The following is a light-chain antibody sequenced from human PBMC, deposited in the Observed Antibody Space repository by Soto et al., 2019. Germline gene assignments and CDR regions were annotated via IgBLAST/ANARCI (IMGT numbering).Light chain of an antibody. CDR3: QSYDSSLSAVV. CDR1: SSNIGAGYD. J-gene: IGLJ2*01. V-gene: IGLV1-40*01. CDR2: GNS. Sequence: QSALTQPPSVSGAPGQRVTISCTGSSSNIGAGYDVHWYQQVPGTAHKVLIYGNSNRPSGVPDRFSGSKSGTSASLAITGLQAEDEADYYCQSYDSSLSAVVFGGGTKLTVL.